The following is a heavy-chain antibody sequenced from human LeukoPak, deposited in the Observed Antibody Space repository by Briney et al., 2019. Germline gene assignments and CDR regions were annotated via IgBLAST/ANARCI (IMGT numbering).Heavy chain of an antibody. Sequence: GASVKVSCKASGYTFTSYGISWVRQAPGQGLEWMGWISAYNGNTNYAQKLQGRVTMTTDTSTSTAYMELRSLRSDDTAVYYCARDSESSSWYWFDPWGQGTLVTVSS. CDR2: ISAYNGNT. CDR3: ARDSESSSWYWFDP. V-gene: IGHV1-18*01. CDR1: GYTFTSYG. J-gene: IGHJ5*02. D-gene: IGHD6-13*01.